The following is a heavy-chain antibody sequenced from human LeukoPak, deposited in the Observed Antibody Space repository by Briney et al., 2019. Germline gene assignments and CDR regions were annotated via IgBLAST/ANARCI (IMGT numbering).Heavy chain of an antibody. CDR2: ISVSGSTI. V-gene: IGHV3-11*04. Sequence: LSLTCAVYGGSFSDYYMSWMRQAPGKGLEWISYISVSGSTIYHADSVKGRFTISRDNAKNSLYLQMNSLRAEDTAVYYCARARSSYGYGDAFDIWGQGTMVTVSS. CDR1: GGSFSDYY. D-gene: IGHD5-18*01. CDR3: ARARSSYGYGDAFDI. J-gene: IGHJ3*02.